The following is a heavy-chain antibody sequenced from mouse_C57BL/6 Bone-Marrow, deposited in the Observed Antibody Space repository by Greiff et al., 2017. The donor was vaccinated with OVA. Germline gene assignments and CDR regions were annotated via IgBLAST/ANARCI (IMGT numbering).Heavy chain of an antibody. J-gene: IGHJ1*03. V-gene: IGHV1-80*01. CDR3: ARSPIYGSSYCYWYFDV. D-gene: IGHD1-1*01. CDR1: GYSFSSYW. CDR2: IYPGDGDT. Sequence: VQLQQSGAELVKPGASVKISCKASGYSFSSYWMNWVKQRPGKGLEWIGQIYPGDGDTNYNGKFKGKATLTADKSSSTAYMQLSSLTAEDSAVYFCARSPIYGSSYCYWYFDVWGTGTTVTVSS.